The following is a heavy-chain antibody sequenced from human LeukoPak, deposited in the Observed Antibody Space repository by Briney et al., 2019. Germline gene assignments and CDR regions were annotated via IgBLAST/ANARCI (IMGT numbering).Heavy chain of an antibody. V-gene: IGHV4-59*01. J-gene: IGHJ3*02. CDR1: GGSISSYY. CDR2: IYYSGST. D-gene: IGHD1-20*01. Sequence: SETLSLTCTVSGGSISSYYWSWIRQPPGKGLEWIGYIYYSGSTNYNPSLKSRVTISVDTSKNQFSLKLSSVTAADTAVYYCARVVSGNDAFDIWGQGTMVTVSS. CDR3: ARVVSGNDAFDI.